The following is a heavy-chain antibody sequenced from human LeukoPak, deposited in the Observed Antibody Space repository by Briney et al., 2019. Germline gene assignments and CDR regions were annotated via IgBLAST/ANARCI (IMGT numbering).Heavy chain of an antibody. J-gene: IGHJ4*02. Sequence: GGSLTLSCEASGFTFSSYWMSWVRQAPGKGLEWVANMRQDGSENYYVDAVKGRFTISRDNAKNSLYLQMNSLRAEDTAVYYCARGSGMSTVTIGFDYWGQGTLVTVSS. CDR2: MRQDGSEN. D-gene: IGHD4-17*01. CDR1: GFTFSSYW. V-gene: IGHV3-7*05. CDR3: ARGSGMSTVTIGFDY.